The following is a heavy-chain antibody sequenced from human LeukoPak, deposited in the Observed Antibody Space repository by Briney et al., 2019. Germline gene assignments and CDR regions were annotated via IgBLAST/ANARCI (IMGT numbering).Heavy chain of an antibody. CDR1: GFTISTYD. J-gene: IGHJ6*04. D-gene: IGHD1-26*01. V-gene: IGHV3-48*03. CDR2: ISSSGSTI. CDR3: ARASSGYGMDV. Sequence: GGSLRLSCAASGFTISTYDINWVSQAPGRGLEWVSYISSSGSTIYYADSVKGRFTISRDNAKNLLYLQMNSLRAEDTAVYYCARASSGYGMDVWGKGTTVTVSS.